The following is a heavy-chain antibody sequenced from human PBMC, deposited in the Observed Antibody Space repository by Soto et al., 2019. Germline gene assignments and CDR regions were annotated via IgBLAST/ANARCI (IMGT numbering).Heavy chain of an antibody. Sequence: ASVKVSCKASGGTFSSYAISWVRQAPGQGLEWMGGIIPIFGTANYAQKFQGRVTITADESTSTAYMELSSLRSEDTAVYYCARPNIPYYDFWSGYYTSNYYFDYWGQGTLVTVSS. D-gene: IGHD3-3*01. J-gene: IGHJ4*02. V-gene: IGHV1-69*13. CDR2: IIPIFGTA. CDR3: ARPNIPYYDFWSGYYTSNYYFDY. CDR1: GGTFSSYA.